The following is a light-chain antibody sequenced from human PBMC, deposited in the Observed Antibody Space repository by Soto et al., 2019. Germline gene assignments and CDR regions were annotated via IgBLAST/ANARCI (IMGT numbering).Light chain of an antibody. CDR3: QRYNVWPLT. J-gene: IGKJ4*01. V-gene: IGKV3-15*01. CDR1: QSVNSN. Sequence: EIVMTQSPATLSVSPGERATLSCRASQSVNSNLDWYQQKPGQTPKLLIYVASTRATGIPARFSGSGSGTEFTLTISSLQSEDFAVYYCQRYNVWPLTFGGGTKVEFK. CDR2: VAS.